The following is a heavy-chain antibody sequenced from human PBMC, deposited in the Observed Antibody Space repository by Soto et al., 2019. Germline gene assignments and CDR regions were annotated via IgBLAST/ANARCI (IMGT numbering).Heavy chain of an antibody. J-gene: IGHJ6*02. CDR2: ISAYNGNT. CDR1: GYTFTNHG. Sequence: QVQLVQSGAEVKKPGASVKVSCKASGYTFTNHGISWVRQAPGQGLEWMGWISAYNGNTNYAQKLQGRVTMTTDTSTSTAYMELRSLRSDDTAVYYCARGGRHDSSGYYLSFSGMDVWGQGTTVTVSS. CDR3: ARGGRHDSSGYYLSFSGMDV. V-gene: IGHV1-18*01. D-gene: IGHD3-22*01.